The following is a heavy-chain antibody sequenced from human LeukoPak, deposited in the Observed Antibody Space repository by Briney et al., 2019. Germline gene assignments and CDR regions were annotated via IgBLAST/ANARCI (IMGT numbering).Heavy chain of an antibody. CDR2: ISGSGGNT. J-gene: IGHJ5*02. CDR3: AKGFVVVVSATQSSWFDP. D-gene: IGHD2-15*01. V-gene: IGHV3-23*01. CDR1: GFTFSSYG. Sequence: GGSLRLSCAPSGFTFSSYGMSWVRQAPGKGLEWVSAISGSGGNTYYADSVKGRFTISRDNSKNTLYLQMNSLRAEDTAVYYCAKGFVVVVSATQSSWFDPWGQGTLVTVSS.